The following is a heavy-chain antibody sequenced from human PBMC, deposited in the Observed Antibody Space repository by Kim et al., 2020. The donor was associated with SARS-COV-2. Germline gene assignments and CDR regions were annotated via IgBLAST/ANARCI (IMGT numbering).Heavy chain of an antibody. CDR1: GFSFSTYW. V-gene: IGHV3-7*03. CDR2: IKQDGSEK. Sequence: GGSLRLSCAASGFSFSTYWMSWVRQAPGKGLEWVANIKQDGSEKYDVDSVKGRFTISRDNAKNSLYLQMNSLRAEDTAVYYCARDSFCSNSRCYAGYYYGMDVWGQGTTVTVSS. CDR3: ARDSFCSNSRCYAGYYYGMDV. J-gene: IGHJ6*02. D-gene: IGHD2-2*01.